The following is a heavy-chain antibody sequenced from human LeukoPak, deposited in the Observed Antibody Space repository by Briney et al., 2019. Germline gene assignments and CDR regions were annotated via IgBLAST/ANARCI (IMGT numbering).Heavy chain of an antibody. Sequence: GGSLRLSCAASGFTFSSYSMNWVRQAPGKGLEWVSYISSSSSTIYYADSVKGRFTISRDNAKNSLYLQMNSLRAEDTAVYYCARSPLIVVAPFDYWGQGTLVTVSS. V-gene: IGHV3-48*01. J-gene: IGHJ4*02. CDR2: ISSSSSTI. D-gene: IGHD2-2*01. CDR1: GFTFSSYS. CDR3: ARSPLIVVAPFDY.